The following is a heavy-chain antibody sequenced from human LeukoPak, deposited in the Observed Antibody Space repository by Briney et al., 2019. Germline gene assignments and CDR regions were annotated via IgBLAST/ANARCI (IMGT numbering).Heavy chain of an antibody. J-gene: IGHJ4*02. CDR1: GFTFTSSW. CDR3: TSGMALPY. CDR2: INQDGSEK. Sequence: GGSLRLSCAASGFTFTSSWMRGVRQAPGKGLEWVANINQDGSEKYYVDSVKGGFTISRDNAKNSLHLQINSLRAEDTAVYYCTSGMALPYWGQGTLVTVSS. D-gene: IGHD1-14*01. V-gene: IGHV3-7*01.